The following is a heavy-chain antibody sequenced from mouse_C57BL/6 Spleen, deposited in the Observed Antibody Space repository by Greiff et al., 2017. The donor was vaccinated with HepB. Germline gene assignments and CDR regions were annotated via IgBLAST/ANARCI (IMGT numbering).Heavy chain of an antibody. CDR1: GYTFTSYW. Sequence: QVQLQQPGAELLRPGSSVKLSGKASGYTFTSYWMHWVKQRPIQGLEWIGNIDPSDSETHYNQKFKDKATLTVDKSSSTAYMQLSSLTSEDSAVYYCARSSYYSNPWFAYWGQGTLVTVSA. CDR2: IDPSDSET. CDR3: ARSSYYSNPWFAY. V-gene: IGHV1-52*01. J-gene: IGHJ3*01. D-gene: IGHD2-5*01.